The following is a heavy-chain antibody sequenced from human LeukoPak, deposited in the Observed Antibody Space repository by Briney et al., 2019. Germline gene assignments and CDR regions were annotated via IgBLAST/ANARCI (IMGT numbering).Heavy chain of an antibody. CDR2: IDHSGST. D-gene: IGHD3-3*02. Sequence: SETLSLTCAVYGGSFNGYYWSWIRQSPGMGLEWIGEIDHSGSTNYNPSLKSRVTISVDTSKNQFSLEVNSVTAADTAVYYCASSNHFWSGYYLLDYWGQGTLVTVSS. J-gene: IGHJ4*02. CDR1: GGSFNGYY. CDR3: ASSNHFWSGYYLLDY. V-gene: IGHV4-34*01.